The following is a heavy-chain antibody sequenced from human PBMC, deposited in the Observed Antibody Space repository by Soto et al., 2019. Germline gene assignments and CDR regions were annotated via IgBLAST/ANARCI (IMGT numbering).Heavy chain of an antibody. Sequence: PGGSLRLSCTASGFTFSNYWMHWVRQIPGKGLVWVSRINSDGSTTIYADSVKGRFTISRDNAKNTLYLQMNSLRAEDTAVYYCARDYYDSSGYHCFEYWGQGTLVTVSS. CDR1: GFTFSNYW. V-gene: IGHV3-74*01. D-gene: IGHD3-22*01. CDR2: INSDGSTT. J-gene: IGHJ4*02. CDR3: ARDYYDSSGYHCFEY.